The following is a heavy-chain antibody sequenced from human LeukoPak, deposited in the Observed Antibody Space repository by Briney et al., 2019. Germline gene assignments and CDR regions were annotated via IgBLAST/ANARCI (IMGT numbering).Heavy chain of an antibody. D-gene: IGHD5-18*01. CDR1: GGSISSGGYY. J-gene: IGHJ4*02. V-gene: IGHV4-31*03. CDR3: AIGYSYGRRYYFDY. Sequence: SETLSLTCTVSGGSISSGGYYWSWIRQHPGKGLEWIGYVYYSGSTYYNPSLKSRVTISVDTSKNQFSLKLSSVTAADTAVYYCAIGYSYGRRYYFDYWGQGTLVIVSS. CDR2: VYYSGST.